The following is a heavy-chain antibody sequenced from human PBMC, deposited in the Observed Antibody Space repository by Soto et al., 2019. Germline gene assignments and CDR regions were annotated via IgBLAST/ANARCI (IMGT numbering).Heavy chain of an antibody. CDR3: AGDLLPVDY. CDR1: GYTFSSYF. V-gene: IGHV1-18*01. J-gene: IGHJ4*02. Sequence: QVQLLQSGSVVQKPGASVKVSCKSSGYTFSSYFISWVRQAPGQGLEWKGWISAYNGNTNYAQNLQGRVTMTTDTSTSTAYMELRSLRSDDTAVYYCAGDLLPVDYWGQGTLVTVSS. CDR2: ISAYNGNT.